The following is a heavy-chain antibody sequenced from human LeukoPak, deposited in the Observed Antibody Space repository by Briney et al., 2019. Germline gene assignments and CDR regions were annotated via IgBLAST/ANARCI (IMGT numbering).Heavy chain of an antibody. CDR2: INIDGST. V-gene: IGHV3-74*01. CDR1: GLTFSSSW. Sequence: PGGSLGLSCAASGLTFSSSWMHWVRQVPGKGLLWVSRINIDGSTFYADSVKGRLTISRDSAKNTLYLQMNSLRVEDTAVYYCVRSRGYFDCWGQGTLVTVSS. J-gene: IGHJ4*02. CDR3: VRSRGYFDC.